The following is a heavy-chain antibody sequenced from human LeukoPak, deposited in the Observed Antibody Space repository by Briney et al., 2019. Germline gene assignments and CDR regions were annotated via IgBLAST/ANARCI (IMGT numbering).Heavy chain of an antibody. CDR3: ARQGASTYYDFWSGYEMDY. D-gene: IGHD3-3*01. CDR1: GFTFSYYA. CDR2: LSGSGGST. V-gene: IGHV3-23*01. J-gene: IGHJ4*02. Sequence: GSLRLSCAASGFTFSYYAMTWARQAPGKGLEWVSGLSGSGGSTYYADSVKGRFTISRDNAKNSLYLQMNSLRAEDTAVYYCARQGASTYYDFWSGYEMDYWGQGTLVTVSS.